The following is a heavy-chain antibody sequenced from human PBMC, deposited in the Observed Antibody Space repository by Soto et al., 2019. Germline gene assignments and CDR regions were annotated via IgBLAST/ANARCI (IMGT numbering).Heavy chain of an antibody. Sequence: SETLSLTCAVSGDSISSGGYSWSWIRWPPGKGLEWIGYIYHSGSASYNPSLKSRITISPDTSNNQLSLQLNSVTPDDTAVYYCVRLIGNSWLDSWGQGTLVTVSS. V-gene: IGHV4-30-2*05. CDR2: IYHSGSA. J-gene: IGHJ5*01. CDR3: VRLIGNSWLDS. D-gene: IGHD2-8*01. CDR1: GDSISSGGYS.